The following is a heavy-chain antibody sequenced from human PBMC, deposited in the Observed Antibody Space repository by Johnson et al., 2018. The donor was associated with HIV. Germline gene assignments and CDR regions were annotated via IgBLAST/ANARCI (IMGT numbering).Heavy chain of an antibody. CDR1: GFTVSSNY. V-gene: IGHV3-66*01. CDR2: IYSGGST. Sequence: EVQLVESGGGLVQPGGSLRLSCAASGFTVSSNYMSWVRQAPGKGLEWVSVIYSGGSTYYADSVKGRFTLSRDNSKNTLYLQMNSLRAEDTAVYYCARDPLLHGSTFDMWGPGTMVTVSS. CDR3: ARDPLLHGSTFDM. J-gene: IGHJ3*02. D-gene: IGHD3-10*01.